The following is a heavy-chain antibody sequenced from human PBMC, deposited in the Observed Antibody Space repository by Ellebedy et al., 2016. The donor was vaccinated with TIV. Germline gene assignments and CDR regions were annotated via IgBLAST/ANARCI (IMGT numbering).Heavy chain of an antibody. V-gene: IGHV1-69*13. CDR2: IIPIFGTA. CDR3: ARQRGGRELLAAFDI. J-gene: IGHJ3*02. CDR1: GGTFSSYA. D-gene: IGHD1-26*01. Sequence: ASVKVSCKASGGTFSSYAISWVRQAPGQGLEWMGGIIPIFGTANYAQKFQGRVTITADESTSTAYMELSSLRSEDTAVYYCARQRGGRELLAAFDIWGQGTMVTVSS.